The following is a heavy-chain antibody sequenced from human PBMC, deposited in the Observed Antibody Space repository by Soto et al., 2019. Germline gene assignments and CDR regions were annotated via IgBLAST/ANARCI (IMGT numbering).Heavy chain of an antibody. CDR3: AKIKWGLDYYSGMDV. V-gene: IGHV1-2*02. J-gene: IGHJ6*02. D-gene: IGHD1-26*01. Sequence: QVQLVQSGAELKKSGASVKVSCKASGYTFSDYFIQWLRQAPGQGLEWVAWINPKTAATNYAKKFQDRVTLTSDTSFSPAYLDLTRLRPDDTAVYYCAKIKWGLDYYSGMDVWGQGTAVTVSS. CDR1: GYTFSDYF. CDR2: INPKTAAT.